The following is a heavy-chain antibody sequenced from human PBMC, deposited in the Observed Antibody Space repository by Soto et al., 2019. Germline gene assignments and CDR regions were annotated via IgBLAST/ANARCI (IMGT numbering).Heavy chain of an antibody. V-gene: IGHV5-10-1*04. CDR1: GYSFTSYW. CDR2: IDPSDSYT. Sequence: PGESLKISCKGSGYSFTSYWISWVRQMPGKGLEWMGRIDPSDSYTNYSPSFQGQVTISADKSISTAYLQWSSLKASDTAMYYCARHISEWQQLGGRFDPWGQGTLVTVSS. J-gene: IGHJ5*02. CDR3: ARHISEWQQLGGRFDP. D-gene: IGHD6-13*01.